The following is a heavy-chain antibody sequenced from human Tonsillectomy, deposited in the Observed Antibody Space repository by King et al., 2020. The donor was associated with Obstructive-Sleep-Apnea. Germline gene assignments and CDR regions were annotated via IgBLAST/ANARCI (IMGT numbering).Heavy chain of an antibody. D-gene: IGHD3-22*01. Sequence: EQLVQSGAEVKKPGASVKFSCKASGYTFTDYYIHWVRQAPGQGLEWMGWINHNSGGTNYAQKFQGWVTMTRDTSISTVYMELSRLRSDDTAVYYCARYYYDNSGYYGYFDYWGQGTLVTVSS. CDR1: GYTFTDYY. CDR3: ARYYYDNSGYYGYFDY. CDR2: INHNSGGT. J-gene: IGHJ4*02. V-gene: IGHV1-2*04.